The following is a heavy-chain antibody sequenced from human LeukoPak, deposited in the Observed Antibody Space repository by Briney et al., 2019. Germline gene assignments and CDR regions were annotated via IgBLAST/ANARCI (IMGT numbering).Heavy chain of an antibody. CDR1: GFTFSSYA. CDR3: AKPSERYSSSSPFDY. J-gene: IGHJ4*02. Sequence: AGGSLRLSCAASGFTFSSYAMSWVRQAPGKGLEWVSAISGSGGSTYYADSVKGRFTISRDNSKNTLYLQMNSLRAEDTAVYYCAKPSERYSSSSPFDYWGQGTLVTVSS. V-gene: IGHV3-23*01. CDR2: ISGSGGST. D-gene: IGHD6-13*01.